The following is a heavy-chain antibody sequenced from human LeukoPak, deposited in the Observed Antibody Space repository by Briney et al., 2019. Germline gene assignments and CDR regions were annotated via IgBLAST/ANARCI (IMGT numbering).Heavy chain of an antibody. Sequence: SETLSLTCTVSGGSISSYYWSWIRQPPGKGLEWIGYIYYSGSTNYNPSLKSRVTISVDTSKNQFSLKLSSVTAADTAVYYCARRSGDSDAFDIWGQGTMVTVSS. CDR2: IYYSGST. V-gene: IGHV4-59*08. CDR1: GGSISSYY. CDR3: ARRSGDSDAFDI. J-gene: IGHJ3*02. D-gene: IGHD4-17*01.